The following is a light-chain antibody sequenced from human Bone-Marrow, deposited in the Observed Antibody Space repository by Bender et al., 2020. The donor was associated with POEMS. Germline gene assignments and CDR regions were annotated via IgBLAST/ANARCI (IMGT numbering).Light chain of an antibody. CDR1: SSDVGGYHY. Sequence: QSALTQPRSVSGSLGQSVTISCTGTSSDVGGYHYVSWYHQHPGKAPKLMIYDVSKRPSGVSHRFSGSKSGHTASLTISGLQAEDEADYYCCSYAGSRTFDVFGTGTKVTVL. CDR3: CSYAGSRTFDV. V-gene: IGLV2-11*01. J-gene: IGLJ1*01. CDR2: DVS.